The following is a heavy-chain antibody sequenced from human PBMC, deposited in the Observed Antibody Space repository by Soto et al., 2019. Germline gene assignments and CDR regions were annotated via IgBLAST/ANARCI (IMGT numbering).Heavy chain of an antibody. CDR3: ARAIKRWEVNYYFDY. J-gene: IGHJ4*02. Sequence: QVVLLQSGAEVKEPGSSVRLSCQVSGSTFNNFAFSWVRQAPGQGPEWLGGIVVMSNAADYSQRFQDRVTITADTSTSTLYMGLGSLTFDDTAVYYCARAIKRWEVNYYFDYWGQGTLVTVSS. V-gene: IGHV1-69*06. CDR1: GSTFNNFA. D-gene: IGHD1-26*01. CDR2: IVVMSNAA.